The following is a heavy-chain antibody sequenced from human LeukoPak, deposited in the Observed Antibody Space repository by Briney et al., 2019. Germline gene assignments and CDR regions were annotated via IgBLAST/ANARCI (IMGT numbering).Heavy chain of an antibody. CDR1: GYTFTGYY. V-gene: IGHV1-2*02. CDR3: ARGIVVPAATDYYYMDV. Sequence: ASVKVSCKASGYTFTGYYMHWVRQAPGQGLEWMGWINPNSGGTNYAQKLQGRVTMTTDTSTSTAYMELRSLRSDDTAVYYCARGIVVPAATDYYYMDVWGKGTTVTVSS. D-gene: IGHD2-2*01. CDR2: INPNSGGT. J-gene: IGHJ6*03.